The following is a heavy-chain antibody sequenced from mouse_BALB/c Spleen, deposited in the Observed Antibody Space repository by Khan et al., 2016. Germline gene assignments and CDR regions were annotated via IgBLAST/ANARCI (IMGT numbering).Heavy chain of an antibody. Sequence: QIQLVQSGPELKKPGETVKISCKASGYTFTNYGMNWVKQAPGKGLKWMGWINTYTGEPTYADDFKGRFAFSLETSASTAYLQINNLKNEDMATYFCARMCGYYDYWGQGTTLTVSS. J-gene: IGHJ2*01. CDR2: INTYTGEP. CDR1: GYTFTNYG. D-gene: IGHD2-3*01. V-gene: IGHV9-1*02. CDR3: ARMCGYYDY.